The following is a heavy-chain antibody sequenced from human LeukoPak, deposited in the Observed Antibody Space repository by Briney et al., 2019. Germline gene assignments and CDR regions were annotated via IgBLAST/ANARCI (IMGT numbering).Heavy chain of an antibody. CDR2: IYYSGST. J-gene: IGHJ3*02. V-gene: IGHV4-59*01. Sequence: SETLSLTCAVYGGSFSGYYWSWIRQPPGKGLEWIGYIYYSGSTNYNPSLKSRVTISVDTSKNQFSLKLSSVTAADTAVYYCAREWRHYYGSGSAFDIWGQGTMVTVSS. CDR1: GGSFSGYY. CDR3: AREWRHYYGSGSAFDI. D-gene: IGHD3-10*01.